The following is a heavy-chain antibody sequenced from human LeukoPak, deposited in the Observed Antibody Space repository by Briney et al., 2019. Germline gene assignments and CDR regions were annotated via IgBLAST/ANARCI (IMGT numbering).Heavy chain of an antibody. CDR2: INHSGST. V-gene: IGHV4-34*01. Sequence: SETLSLTCAVYGGSFSGYYWSWIRQPPGKGLEWIGEINHSGSTNYNPPLKSRVTISVDTSKNQFSLKLSSVTAADTAVYYCARGRFYDYVWGSYRSAHTFDYWGQGTLVTVSS. J-gene: IGHJ4*02. D-gene: IGHD3-16*02. CDR3: ARGRFYDYVWGSYRSAHTFDY. CDR1: GGSFSGYY.